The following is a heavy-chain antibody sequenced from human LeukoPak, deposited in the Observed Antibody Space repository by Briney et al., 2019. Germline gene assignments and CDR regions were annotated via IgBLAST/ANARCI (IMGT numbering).Heavy chain of an antibody. V-gene: IGHV1-69*04. CDR1: GGTFSIYA. D-gene: IGHD2-15*01. J-gene: IGHJ6*02. CDR2: IIPILGIA. CDR3: ASIVVVVAATSTVYYYYGMDV. Sequence: GSSVKVSCKASGGTFSIYAISWVRQAPGQGLEWMGRIIPILGIANYAQKFQGRVTITADKSTSTAYMELSSLRSEDTAVYYCASIVVVVAATSTVYYYYGMDVWGQGTTVTVSS.